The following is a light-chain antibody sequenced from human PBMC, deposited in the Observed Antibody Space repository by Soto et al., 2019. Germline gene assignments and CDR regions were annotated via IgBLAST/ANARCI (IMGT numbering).Light chain of an antibody. CDR1: QGIRSY. V-gene: IGKV1-9*01. Sequence: DIQLTQSPSFLSASVVDRFTITCRASQGIRSYLAWYQQKPGKAPHLLIYAASTFQSGVPSRFRVRGSGTEFTLTISRLLPEYCATDYCQQLYSYPLSVGRDTKVDIK. CDR3: QQLYSYPLS. CDR2: AAS. J-gene: IGKJ3*01.